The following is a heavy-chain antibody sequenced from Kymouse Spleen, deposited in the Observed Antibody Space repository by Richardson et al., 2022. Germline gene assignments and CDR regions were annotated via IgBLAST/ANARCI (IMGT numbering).Heavy chain of an antibody. Sequence: QLQLQESGPGLVKPSETLSLTCTVSGGSISSSSYYWGWIRQPPGKGLEWIGSIYYSGSTYYNPSLKSRVTISVDTSKNQFSLKLSSVTAADTAVYYCATQYSSSWYYYYYGMDVWGQGTTVTVSS. J-gene: IGHJ6*02. CDR2: IYYSGST. V-gene: IGHV4-39*01. CDR3: ATQYSSSWYYYYYGMDV. D-gene: IGHD6-13*01. CDR1: GGSISSSSYY.